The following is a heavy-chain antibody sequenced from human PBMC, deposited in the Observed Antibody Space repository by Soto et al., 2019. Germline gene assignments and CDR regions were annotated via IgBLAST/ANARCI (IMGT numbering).Heavy chain of an antibody. CDR1: GGTFSSYA. Sequence: SVKVSCKASGGTFSSYAISWVRQAPGQGLEWMGGIIPIFGTANYAQKFQGRVTITADESTSTAYMELSSLRSEDTAVYYCARGGSSWSHRYYFDYWGQGTMVTVYS. J-gene: IGHJ4*02. CDR3: ARGGSSWSHRYYFDY. CDR2: IIPIFGTA. V-gene: IGHV1-69*13. D-gene: IGHD6-13*01.